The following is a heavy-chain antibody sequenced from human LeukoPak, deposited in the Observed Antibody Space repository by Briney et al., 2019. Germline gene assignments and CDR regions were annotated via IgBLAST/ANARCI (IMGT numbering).Heavy chain of an antibody. CDR1: GFSFSYHG. V-gene: IGHV3-21*01. J-gene: IGHJ4*02. Sequence: GGSLRLSCAASGFSFSYHGMNWVRQAPGKGLEWVSSITTSSSYIYYADSVKGRFTISRDNAKNSLYLQMNSLRAEDTAVYYCARDLGGYSYGSHFDYWGQGTLVTVSS. CDR3: ARDLGGYSYGSHFDY. CDR2: ITTSSSYI. D-gene: IGHD5-18*01.